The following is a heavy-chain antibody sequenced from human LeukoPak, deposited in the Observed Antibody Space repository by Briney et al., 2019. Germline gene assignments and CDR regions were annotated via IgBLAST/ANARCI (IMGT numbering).Heavy chain of an antibody. CDR3: ARDRFSYGSGSHYKVQVRLFDY. D-gene: IGHD3-10*01. CDR2: ISAYNGNT. CDR1: GYTFTSYG. J-gene: IGHJ4*02. V-gene: IGHV1-18*01. Sequence: ASVKVSCKASGYTFTSYGISWVRQTPGQGLGWMGWISAYNGNTNYAQKLQGRVTMTTDTSTSTAYMELRSLRSDDTAVYYCARDRFSYGSGSHYKVQVRLFDYWGQGTLVTVSS.